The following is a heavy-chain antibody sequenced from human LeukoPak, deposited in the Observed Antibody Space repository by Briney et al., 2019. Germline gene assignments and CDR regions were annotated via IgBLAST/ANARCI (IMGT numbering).Heavy chain of an antibody. CDR1: GFTFDDYG. CDR2: INLNGGST. V-gene: IGHV3-20*04. CDR3: AKRDISGRYYFDY. Sequence: GGSLRLSCAASGFTFDDYGMSWVRQAPGKGLEWVSGINLNGGSTGYADSVKGQFTISRDNSKNTLYLQMNSLRAEDTALYYCAKRDISGRYYFDYWGQGTLVTVSS. J-gene: IGHJ4*02. D-gene: IGHD6-19*01.